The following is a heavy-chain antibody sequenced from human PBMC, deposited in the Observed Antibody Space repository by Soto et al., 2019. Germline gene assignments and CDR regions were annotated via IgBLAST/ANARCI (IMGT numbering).Heavy chain of an antibody. CDR2: IWYDGSNK. V-gene: IGHV3-33*01. CDR1: GFTFSSYG. CDR3: ARDRYSSGWYDLDY. J-gene: IGHJ4*02. Sequence: QVQLVESGGGVVQPGRSLRLSCAASGFTFSSYGMHWVRQAPGKGLEWVAVIWYDGSNKYYADSVKGRFTISRDNSKNKLYMQMNSLRAEDRAVYYCARDRYSSGWYDLDYWGQGTLVTVSS. D-gene: IGHD6-19*01.